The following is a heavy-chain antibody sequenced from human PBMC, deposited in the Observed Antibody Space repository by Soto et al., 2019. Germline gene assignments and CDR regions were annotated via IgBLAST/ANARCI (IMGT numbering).Heavy chain of an antibody. Sequence: GGSLSLSCVASAFSVSSNYMSWVRQAPGKGLEWVSVIYSGGSTYYADFVKDRFTISRDNSKNTLYLQMNNLRAEDTAVYYCARDNTAYYYMDVWGKGTTVTVSS. CDR2: IYSGGST. CDR3: ARDNTAYYYMDV. J-gene: IGHJ6*03. D-gene: IGHD4-17*01. CDR1: AFSVSSNY. V-gene: IGHV3-66*01.